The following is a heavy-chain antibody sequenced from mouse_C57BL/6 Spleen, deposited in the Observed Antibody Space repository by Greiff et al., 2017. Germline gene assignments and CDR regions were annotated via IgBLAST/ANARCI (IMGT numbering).Heavy chain of an antibody. CDR3: ARSAYYSNYEEWFAY. D-gene: IGHD2-5*01. V-gene: IGHV1-52*01. J-gene: IGHJ3*01. CDR1: GYTFTSYW. Sequence: QVQLQQPGAELVRPGSSVKLSCKASGYTFTSYWMHWVKQRPIQGLEWIGNIDPSDSETHYNQKFKDKATLTVDKSSSTAYMQLSILTSEDSAVYYCARSAYYSNYEEWFAYWGQGTLVTVSA. CDR2: IDPSDSET.